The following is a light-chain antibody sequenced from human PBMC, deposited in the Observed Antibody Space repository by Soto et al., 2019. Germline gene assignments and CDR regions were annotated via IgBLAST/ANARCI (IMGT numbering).Light chain of an antibody. J-gene: IGKJ5*01. Sequence: DLQMPQSPSSLSASVGDRVTIICQASQDITNYLNWYQQNPGKAPNLLIHDSSNLETGVPSRFSGSRTGTDFTLTISSLQPEDIATYYCQQYDTPPLTFGQGTRVEMK. V-gene: IGKV1-33*01. CDR3: QQYDTPPLT. CDR1: QDITNY. CDR2: DSS.